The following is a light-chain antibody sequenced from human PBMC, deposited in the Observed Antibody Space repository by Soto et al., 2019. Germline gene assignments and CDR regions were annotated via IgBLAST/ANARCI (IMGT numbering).Light chain of an antibody. V-gene: IGKV1-5*01. CDR2: DAS. CDR1: QSISSW. Sequence: DIQMTQSPSTLSASVGDRVTITCRASQSISSWLAWYQQKPGKAPKLLIYDASSLESGLPSRFSGSGSGTEFTLTISSLQPDDFATYYCQQYNSYSGTVGQGTKVEI. J-gene: IGKJ1*01. CDR3: QQYNSYSGT.